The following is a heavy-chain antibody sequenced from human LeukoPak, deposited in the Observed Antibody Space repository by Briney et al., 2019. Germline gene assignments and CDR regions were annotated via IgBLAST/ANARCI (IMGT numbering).Heavy chain of an antibody. J-gene: IGHJ4*02. Sequence: SVKVSCKASGGTFSSYAISWVRQAPGRGLEWMGRIIPIFGIANYAQKFQGRVTITADKSTSTAYMELSSLRSEDTAVYYCARAESGSYYHFDYWGQGTLVTVSS. CDR3: ARAESGSYYHFDY. CDR1: GGTFSSYA. V-gene: IGHV1-69*04. D-gene: IGHD1-26*01. CDR2: IIPIFGIA.